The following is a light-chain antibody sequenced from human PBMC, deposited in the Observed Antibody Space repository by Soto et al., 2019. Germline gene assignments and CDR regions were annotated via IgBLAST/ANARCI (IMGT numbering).Light chain of an antibody. Sequence: DIQMTQSPSTLSASVGDRVTITCRASQSISSWLAWYQQKPGKAPKLLIYKASSLESGVPSRFGGSGSGTEFTLTISSLQPDDFATYYCQQYKSYSLTFGGGTKVEIK. CDR2: KAS. CDR1: QSISSW. V-gene: IGKV1-5*03. CDR3: QQYKSYSLT. J-gene: IGKJ4*01.